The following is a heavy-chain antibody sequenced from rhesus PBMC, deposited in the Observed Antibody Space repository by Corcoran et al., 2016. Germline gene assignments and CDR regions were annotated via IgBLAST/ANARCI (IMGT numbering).Heavy chain of an antibody. D-gene: IGHD3-16*01. V-gene: IGHV4-80*01. Sequence: QVQLQESGPGLVKPSETLSLTCAVSGGSFSSYWWSLFRQPSGKGLKWIGEINGNNGSPTYNPSLTNRVTISTDTSKNQFSLKLSSVTAADTAVYYCARSGRTYYYSYWGQGVLVTVSS. CDR2: INGNNGSP. CDR1: GGSFSSYW. CDR3: ARSGRTYYYSY. J-gene: IGHJ4*01.